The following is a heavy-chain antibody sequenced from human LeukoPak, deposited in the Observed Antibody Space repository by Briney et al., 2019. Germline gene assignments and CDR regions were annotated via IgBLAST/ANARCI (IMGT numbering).Heavy chain of an antibody. CDR3: ARGSPEDYYYDSSGYSGVFDY. V-gene: IGHV4-4*02. D-gene: IGHD3-22*01. J-gene: IGHJ4*02. Sequence: SETLSLTCAVSGDSISSSNWWSWVRQPPGKGLEWLGEIYHRGNIDYNPSFKSRITISVDTSKNQFSLKLSSVTAADTAVYYCARGSPEDYYYDSSGYSGVFDYWGQGTLVTVSS. CDR1: GDSISSSNW. CDR2: IYHRGNI.